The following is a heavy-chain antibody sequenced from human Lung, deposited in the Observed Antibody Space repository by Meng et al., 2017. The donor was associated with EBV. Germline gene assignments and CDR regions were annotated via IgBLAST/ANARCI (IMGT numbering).Heavy chain of an antibody. J-gene: IGHJ4*02. Sequence: VQRQEPGQEWVMPSQPLSLTCTVSGGSISSGDYYWSWIRQPPGKGLEWIGYIYYSGSTYYNPSLKSRVTISVDTSKNQFSLKLSSVTAADTAVYYCATIKERTTVTPFNYWGQGTLVTVSS. D-gene: IGHD4-17*01. V-gene: IGHV4-30-4*01. CDR1: GGSISSGDYY. CDR3: ATIKERTTVTPFNY. CDR2: IYYSGST.